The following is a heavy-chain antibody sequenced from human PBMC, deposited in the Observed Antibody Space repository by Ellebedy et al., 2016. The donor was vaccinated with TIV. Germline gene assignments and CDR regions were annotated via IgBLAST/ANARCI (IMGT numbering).Heavy chain of an antibody. CDR2: IKSKTDGGTT. J-gene: IGHJ4*02. Sequence: GESLKISCAASGFTFSNAWMSWVRQAPGKGLEWVGRIKSKTDGGTTDYAAPVKGRFTISRDDSKNTLYLQMNSLKTEDTAVYYCTTDLWLGSSWPFDYWGQGTLVTVSS. V-gene: IGHV3-15*01. CDR3: TTDLWLGSSWPFDY. CDR1: GFTFSNAW. D-gene: IGHD6-13*01.